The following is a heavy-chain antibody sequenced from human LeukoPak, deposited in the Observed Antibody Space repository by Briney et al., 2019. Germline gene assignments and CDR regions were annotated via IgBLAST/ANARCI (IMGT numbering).Heavy chain of an antibody. Sequence: ASVKVSCKASGGTFSSYAISWVRQAPGQGLEWMGGIIPIFGTANYAQKFQGRVTITTDESTSTAYMELSSLRSDDTAVYYCAREWTPDAFDIWGQGTMVTVSS. V-gene: IGHV1-69*05. D-gene: IGHD3/OR15-3a*01. J-gene: IGHJ3*02. CDR3: AREWTPDAFDI. CDR1: GGTFSSYA. CDR2: IIPIFGTA.